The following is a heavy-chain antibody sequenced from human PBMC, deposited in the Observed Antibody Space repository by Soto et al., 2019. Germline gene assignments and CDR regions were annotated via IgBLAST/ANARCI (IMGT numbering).Heavy chain of an antibody. CDR3: ARHPPHSGSLGGWFDP. Sequence: QLQLQESGPGLVKPSETLSLTCTVSGGSISSSSYYWGWIRQPPGKGLEWIGSIYYSGSTYYNPSLKSRVTISVDTSKNQFSLKLSSVTAADTAVYYCARHPPHSGSLGGWFDPWGQGTLVTVSS. D-gene: IGHD1-26*01. CDR2: IYYSGST. V-gene: IGHV4-39*01. J-gene: IGHJ5*02. CDR1: GGSISSSSYY.